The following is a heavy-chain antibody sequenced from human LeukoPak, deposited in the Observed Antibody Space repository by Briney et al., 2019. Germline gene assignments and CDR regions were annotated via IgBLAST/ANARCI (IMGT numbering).Heavy chain of an antibody. J-gene: IGHJ1*01. D-gene: IGHD1-26*01. CDR2: MYHSGFT. Sequence: PSETLSLTCTVSGYSIGTGYYWGWIRQPPGKTLEWIGSMYHSGFTYYNPSLKSRVSISVDTSKNQFSLKLSSVTAADTAVYYCAVEVLIGSYQYFLHWGQGTLVTVSS. CDR3: AVEVLIGSYQYFLH. CDR1: GYSIGTGYY. V-gene: IGHV4-38-2*02.